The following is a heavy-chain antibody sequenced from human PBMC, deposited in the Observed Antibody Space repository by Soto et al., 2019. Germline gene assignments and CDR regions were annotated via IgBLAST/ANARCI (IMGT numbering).Heavy chain of an antibody. V-gene: IGHV1-46*01. D-gene: IGHD2-2*02. CDR1: GFSFSDYF. Sequence: ASVKVSCKASGFSFSDYFMHWVRQAPGQGLEWMGIINPSGDSRNYAQKFQGRVTITRDTSTSTVYMDLSSLRYEDTAVYYCARLKIPFRFGPYFDYWGQGTLVTVSS. CDR2: INPSGDSR. J-gene: IGHJ4*02. CDR3: ARLKIPFRFGPYFDY.